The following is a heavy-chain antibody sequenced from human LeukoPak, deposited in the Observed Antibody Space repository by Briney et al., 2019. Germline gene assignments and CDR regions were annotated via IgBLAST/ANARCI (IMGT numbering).Heavy chain of an antibody. CDR3: ARSRNYYYYYMDV. D-gene: IGHD1-14*01. CDR1: GFTFSSHG. CDR2: INWNGGST. V-gene: IGHV3-20*04. Sequence: GGTLRLSCAASGFTFSSHGMSWVRQAPGKGLEWVSGINWNGGSTGYADSVKGRFTISRDNAKNSPYLQMNSLRAEDTALYYCARSRNYYYYYMDVWGKGTTVTVSS. J-gene: IGHJ6*03.